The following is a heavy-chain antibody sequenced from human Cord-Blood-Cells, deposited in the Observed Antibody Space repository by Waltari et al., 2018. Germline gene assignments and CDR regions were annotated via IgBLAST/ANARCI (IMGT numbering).Heavy chain of an antibody. CDR2: INSDGSST. CDR1: GFTFSSYW. Sequence: LSCAASGFTFSSYWMHWVRQAPGKGLVWVSRINSDGSSTSYADSVKGRFTISRDNAKNTLYLQMNSLRAEDTAVYYCARDWNDYYYYYMDVWGKGTTVTVSS. CDR3: ARDWNDYYYYYMDV. V-gene: IGHV3-74*01. D-gene: IGHD1-1*01. J-gene: IGHJ6*03.